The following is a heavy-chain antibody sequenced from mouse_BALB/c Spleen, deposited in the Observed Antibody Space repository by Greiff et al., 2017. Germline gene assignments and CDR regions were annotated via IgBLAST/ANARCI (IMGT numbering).Heavy chain of an antibody. V-gene: IGHV1-7*01. CDR1: GYTFTSYW. CDR2: INPSTGYT. J-gene: IGHJ2*01. Sequence: QVQLKQSGAELAKPGASVKMSCKASGYTFTSYWMHWVKQRPGQGLEWIGYINPSTGYTEYNQKFKDKATLTADKSSSTAYMQLSSLTSEDSAVYYCARLLRYYFDYWGQGTTLTVSS. D-gene: IGHD1-1*01. CDR3: ARLLRYYFDY.